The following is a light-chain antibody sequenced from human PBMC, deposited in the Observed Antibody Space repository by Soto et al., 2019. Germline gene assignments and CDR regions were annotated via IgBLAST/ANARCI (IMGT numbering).Light chain of an antibody. CDR2: DAS. CDR3: QQYGSSPPIT. Sequence: EIVLTQSPATLSLSPGERATLSCGASHSVSSSYLAWYQQKPGLAPRLLXYDASSRATGIPDRFSGSGSGTDFTLTISRLEPEDFAVYYCQQYGSSPPITFGQGTRLEIK. CDR1: HSVSSSY. V-gene: IGKV3D-20*01. J-gene: IGKJ5*01.